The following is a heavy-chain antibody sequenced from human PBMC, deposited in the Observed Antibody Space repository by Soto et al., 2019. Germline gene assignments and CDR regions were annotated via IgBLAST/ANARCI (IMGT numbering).Heavy chain of an antibody. CDR3: ARERPERGKDV. D-gene: IGHD6-25*01. CDR2: IIPVVGTA. J-gene: IGHJ6*02. CDR1: GGTFSSSA. Sequence: QVQLVQSGAEVKKPGSSVKVSCKASGGTFSSSAISWVRQAPGQGLEWMGAIIPVVGTAHYAQKFQGRVTITADDTTRTAYMELSRLRSEDPAVYYWARERPERGKDVWGQGTKVTVSS. V-gene: IGHV1-69*01.